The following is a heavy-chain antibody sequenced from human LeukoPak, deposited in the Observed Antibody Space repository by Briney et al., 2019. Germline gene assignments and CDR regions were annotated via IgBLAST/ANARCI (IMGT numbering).Heavy chain of an antibody. CDR1: GYSFTSYW. J-gene: IGHJ6*02. Sequence: GESLRISCKGSGYSFTSYWISWVRQMPGKGLEWMGRIDPSDSYTNYSPSFQGHVTISADKSISTAYLQWSSLKASDTAMYYCARLGLGFGEPFGDYYYYGMDVWGQGTTVTVSS. V-gene: IGHV5-10-1*01. D-gene: IGHD3-10*01. CDR2: IDPSDSYT. CDR3: ARLGLGFGEPFGDYYYYGMDV.